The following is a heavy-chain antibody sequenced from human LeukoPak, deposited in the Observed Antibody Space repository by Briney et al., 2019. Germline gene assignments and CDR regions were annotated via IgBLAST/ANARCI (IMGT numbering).Heavy chain of an antibody. CDR2: ISGSGATT. D-gene: IGHD1-26*01. V-gene: IGHV3-23*01. J-gene: IGHJ4*02. Sequence: GGSLRLSCAASGFTFSIYAMSWVRQAPGKGLEWVSGISGSGATTYYADSVKGRFTISRDNSKNTLYVQMNSLRAEDTAEYYCAKDREVLLRTPDYWGQGTLVTVSS. CDR3: AKDREVLLRTPDY. CDR1: GFTFSIYA.